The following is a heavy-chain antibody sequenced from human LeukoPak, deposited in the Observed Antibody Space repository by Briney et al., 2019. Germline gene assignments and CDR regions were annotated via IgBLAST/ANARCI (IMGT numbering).Heavy chain of an antibody. D-gene: IGHD3-22*01. CDR1: GYSFTSYW. CDR3: ASSSDYYDSSGYPDY. V-gene: IGHV5-51*01. CDR2: FYPGDSDT. Sequence: KRGESLKISCKGSGYSFTSYWIGWVRQMPGKGLEWMGIFYPGDSDTRYSPSFQGQVTISADKSISTAYLQWSSLKASDTAMYYCASSSDYYDSSGYPDYWGQGTLVTVSS. J-gene: IGHJ4*02.